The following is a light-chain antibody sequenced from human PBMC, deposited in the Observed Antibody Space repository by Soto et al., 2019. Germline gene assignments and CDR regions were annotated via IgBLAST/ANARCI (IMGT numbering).Light chain of an antibody. CDR2: DVS. Sequence: QSVLTQPASVSGSPGQSITISCTGTSSDVGGYNYVSWYQQHPGKAPKLMIYDVSNRPSGVSNRFSGSKSGNTASLTISGLQAEDEAEYYCSSYTSSTLYVGFGGGTKVTVL. CDR1: SSDVGGYNY. J-gene: IGLJ2*01. V-gene: IGLV2-14*01. CDR3: SSYTSSTLYVG.